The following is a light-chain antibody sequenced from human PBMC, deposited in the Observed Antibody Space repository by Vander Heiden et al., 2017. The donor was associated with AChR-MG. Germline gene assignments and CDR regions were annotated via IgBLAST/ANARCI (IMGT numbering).Light chain of an antibody. CDR1: QSVSSSY. CDR3: QQYGSSPYT. Sequence: EIVLTQSPGTLSLSPGERATLSCRASQSVSSSYLAWYQHNPGQAPRLLMYGASSRATGIPDRFSGSGSGTDFTLTISRLEPEDFAVYYCQQYGSSPYTFGQGTKLEIK. J-gene: IGKJ2*01. V-gene: IGKV3-20*01. CDR2: GAS.